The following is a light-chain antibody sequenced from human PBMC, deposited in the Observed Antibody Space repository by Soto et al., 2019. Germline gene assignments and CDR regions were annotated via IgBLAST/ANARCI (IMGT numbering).Light chain of an antibody. V-gene: IGKV3-15*01. Sequence: EIVMTQSPATLSVSRGERATLSCRANQAISSNLAWYQQKPGQAPRLLIYGASTRATDIPDRFSGSGSGTEFTLTISSLQSEDFAVYYCQHYNNWIGTFGRGTKVDIK. J-gene: IGKJ4*01. CDR1: QAISSN. CDR3: QHYNNWIGT. CDR2: GAS.